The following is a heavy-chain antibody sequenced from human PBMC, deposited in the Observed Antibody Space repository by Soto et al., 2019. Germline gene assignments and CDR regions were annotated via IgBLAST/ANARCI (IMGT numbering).Heavy chain of an antibody. CDR1: GYTFTSYD. Sequence: QVQLVQSGAEVKKPGASVKVSCNASGYTFTSYDINWVRQATGQGLEWMGWMNPNSGNTGYAQKFQGRVTMTRNTSISTAYMELSSLRSEATAVYYCARWPNGYYYYSMDVWGQGTTVTVSS. D-gene: IGHD2-8*01. CDR3: ARWPNGYYYYSMDV. V-gene: IGHV1-8*01. J-gene: IGHJ6*02. CDR2: MNPNSGNT.